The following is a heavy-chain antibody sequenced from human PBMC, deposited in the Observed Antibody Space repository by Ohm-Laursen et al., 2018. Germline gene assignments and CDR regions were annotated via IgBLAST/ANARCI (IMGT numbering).Heavy chain of an antibody. D-gene: IGHD5-12*01. CDR1: GGSISSYY. V-gene: IGHV4-59*08. CDR2: IYYSGST. Sequence: VTLSLTCTVSGGSISSYYWSWIRQPPGKGLEWIGYIYYSGSTNYNPSLKSRVTISVGTSQNQFSLKLTSVTAADTAVYYCARHGQKWLRAGFDYWGQGTLVTVSS. J-gene: IGHJ4*02. CDR3: ARHGQKWLRAGFDY.